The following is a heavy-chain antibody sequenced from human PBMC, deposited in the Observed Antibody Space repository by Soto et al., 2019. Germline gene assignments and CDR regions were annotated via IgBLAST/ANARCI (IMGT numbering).Heavy chain of an antibody. CDR3: APRAAAAGTWWGANWFDP. V-gene: IGHV3-23*01. J-gene: IGHJ5*02. Sequence: LACAASGFTFSIYAMIWVRPAPGKGLEWVSAISGSGGSTYYADSVKGRFTICRANSKNPLYLQMTSLRAEDTGVYYCAPRAAAAGTWWGANWFDPWGQGTLVTVSS. CDR1: GFTFSIYA. CDR2: ISGSGGST. D-gene: IGHD6-13*01.